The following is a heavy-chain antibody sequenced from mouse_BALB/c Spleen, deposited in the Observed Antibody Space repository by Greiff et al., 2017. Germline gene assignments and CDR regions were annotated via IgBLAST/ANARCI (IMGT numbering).Heavy chain of an antibody. Sequence: EVQLQESGPGLVKPSQSLSLTCSVTGYSITSGYYWNWIRQFPGNKLEWMGYISYDGSNNYNPSLKNRISITRDTSKNQFFLKLNSVTTEDTATYYCARGTARARYYAMDYWGQGTSVTVSS. D-gene: IGHD3-2*01. V-gene: IGHV3-6*02. CDR2: ISYDGSN. CDR1: GYSITSGYY. J-gene: IGHJ4*01. CDR3: ARGTARARYYAMDY.